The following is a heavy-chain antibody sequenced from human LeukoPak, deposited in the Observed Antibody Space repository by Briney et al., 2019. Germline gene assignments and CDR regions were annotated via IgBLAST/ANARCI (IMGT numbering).Heavy chain of an antibody. Sequence: ASVKVSCKASGYTFTSYDINWVRQATGQGLEWMGWMNPNSGNTGYAQKFQGRVTMTRNTSITTAYMEVNSLRSDDTAVYYCASVRRGFGESSKYYSYYYMDVWGNGTTVPIS. D-gene: IGHD3-10*01. CDR3: ASVRRGFGESSKYYSYYYMDV. CDR1: GYTFTSYD. V-gene: IGHV1-8*01. CDR2: MNPNSGNT. J-gene: IGHJ6*03.